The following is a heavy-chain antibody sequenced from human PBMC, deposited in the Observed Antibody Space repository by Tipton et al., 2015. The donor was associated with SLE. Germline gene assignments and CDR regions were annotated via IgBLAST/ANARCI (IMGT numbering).Heavy chain of an antibody. J-gene: IGHJ3*02. CDR1: GFTFSSYW. Sequence: SLRLSCAASGFTFSSYWMHWVRQAPGKGLVWVSRINSDGSSTSYADSVKGRFTISRDNSKSTLYLQMNGLRTEDTAVYYCARGGGRLWEPGAFDIWVQGTMVTVSS. CDR3: ARGGGRLWEPGAFDI. V-gene: IGHV3-74*01. CDR2: INSDGSST. D-gene: IGHD1-14*01.